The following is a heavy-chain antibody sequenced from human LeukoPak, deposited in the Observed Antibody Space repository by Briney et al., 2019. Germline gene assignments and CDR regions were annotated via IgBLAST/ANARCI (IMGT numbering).Heavy chain of an antibody. CDR3: ARGGTRSPRNWFDP. V-gene: IGHV1-2*02. Sequence: ASVKVSCKASGYTFTGYYMHWVRRAPGQGLEWMGWINPNSGGTNYAQKFQGRVTMTRDTSISTAYMELSRLRSDDTAVYYCARGGTRSPRNWFDPWGQGTLVTVSS. CDR2: INPNSGGT. J-gene: IGHJ5*02. CDR1: GYTFTGYY. D-gene: IGHD1-14*01.